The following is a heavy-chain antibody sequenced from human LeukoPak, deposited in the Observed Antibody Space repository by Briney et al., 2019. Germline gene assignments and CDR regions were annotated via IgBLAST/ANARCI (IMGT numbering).Heavy chain of an antibody. CDR1: GFTFSSYE. J-gene: IGHJ4*02. Sequence: GGSLRLSCAASGFTFSSYEMNWVRQAPGKGLEWVSYISSSGSTIYYADSVKGRFTISRDNAKNSLYLQMNSLRAEDTAVYYCARSGQQWLVRSYFDYWGQETLVTVSS. D-gene: IGHD6-19*01. CDR3: ARSGQQWLVRSYFDY. V-gene: IGHV3-48*03. CDR2: ISSSGSTI.